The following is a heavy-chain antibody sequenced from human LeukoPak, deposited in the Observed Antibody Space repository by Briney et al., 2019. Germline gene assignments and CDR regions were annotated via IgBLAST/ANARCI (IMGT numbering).Heavy chain of an antibody. V-gene: IGHV4-34*01. D-gene: IGHD4/OR15-4a*01. Sequence: SETLSLTCAVYGGSFSGYYWSWIRQPPGKGLEWIGEINHSGSTNYNPSLKSRVTISVDTSKNQFSLKLSSVTAADTAVYYCASGGALGNWFDPWGHGTLVTVSS. CDR3: ASGGALGNWFDP. J-gene: IGHJ5*02. CDR1: GGSFSGYY. CDR2: INHSGST.